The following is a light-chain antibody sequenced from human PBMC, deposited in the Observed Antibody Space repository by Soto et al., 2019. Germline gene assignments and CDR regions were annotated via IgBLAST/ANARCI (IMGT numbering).Light chain of an antibody. V-gene: IGKV3-15*01. CDR2: DAS. CDR3: QKYNSAPKT. CDR1: QSVVRN. J-gene: IGKJ1*01. Sequence: EIVMTQSPATLSVSPGERVTLSCRASQSVVRNLAWYQQKPGQAPRLLIYDASTLQSGVPSRFSGSGSGTDFTLTISSLQPEDVATYYCQKYNSAPKTFGQGTKVEIK.